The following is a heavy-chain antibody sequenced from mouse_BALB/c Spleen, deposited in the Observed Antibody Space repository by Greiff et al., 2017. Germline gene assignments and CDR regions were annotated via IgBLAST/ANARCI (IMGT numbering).Heavy chain of an antibody. V-gene: IGHV5-15*02. CDR2: ISNLAYSI. J-gene: IGHJ3*01. CDR1: GFTFSDYG. CDR3: ARDDSSGTGFAY. Sequence: EVQVVESGGGLVQPGGSRKLSCAASGFTFSDYGMAWVRQAPGKGPEWVAFISNLAYSIYYADTVTGRFTISRENAKNTLYLEMSSLRSEDTAMYYCARDDSSGTGFAYWGQGTLVTVSA. D-gene: IGHD3-2*01.